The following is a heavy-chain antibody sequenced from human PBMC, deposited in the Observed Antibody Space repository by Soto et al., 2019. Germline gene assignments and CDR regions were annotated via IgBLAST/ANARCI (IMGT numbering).Heavy chain of an antibody. CDR2: INPSAGNT. D-gene: IGHD4-4*01. J-gene: IGHJ6*02. CDR3: ARELQNGMDV. Sequence: QVQLVQSGAEVKKPGASVKVSCKASGYTFTTYYMHWVRQAPGQGLEWMGVINPSAGNTDYAQKFQGRVTMTRDTSTSTVYMELSSLRSEDTAVYYCARELQNGMDVWGQGTTVTVSS. CDR1: GYTFTTYY. V-gene: IGHV1-46*01.